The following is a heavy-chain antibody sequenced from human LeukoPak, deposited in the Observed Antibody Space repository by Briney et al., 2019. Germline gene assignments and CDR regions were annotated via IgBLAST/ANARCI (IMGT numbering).Heavy chain of an antibody. CDR3: ARGVVGYAFDI. CDR2: IGSSSSYI. Sequence: GGSLRLSCAASGFTFSSYSMNWVRQAPGKGLEWVSSIGSSSSYIYYADSVKGRFTISRDNAKNSLYLQMNSLRAEDTAVYYCARGVVGYAFDIWGQGTMVTVSS. J-gene: IGHJ3*02. CDR1: GFTFSSYS. V-gene: IGHV3-21*01. D-gene: IGHD2-21*01.